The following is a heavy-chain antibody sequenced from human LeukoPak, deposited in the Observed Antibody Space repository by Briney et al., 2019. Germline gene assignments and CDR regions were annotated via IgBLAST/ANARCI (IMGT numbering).Heavy chain of an antibody. CDR3: ARDAGGYSYGLPRPFAY. V-gene: IGHV3-66*02. CDR2: IYSGGST. J-gene: IGHJ4*02. Sequence: PGGSLRLSCAASGFTVSSNYMSWVRQAPGKGLEWVSVIYSGGSTDYADSVKGRFTISRDNSKNTLYLQMNSLRAEDTALYYCARDAGGYSYGLPRPFAYWGQGTLVTVSS. CDR1: GFTVSSNY. D-gene: IGHD5-18*01.